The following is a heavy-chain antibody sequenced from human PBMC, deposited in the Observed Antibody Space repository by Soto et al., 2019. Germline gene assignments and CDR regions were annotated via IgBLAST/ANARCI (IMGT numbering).Heavy chain of an antibody. J-gene: IGHJ4*02. D-gene: IGHD3-3*01. CDR3: AKRRCKATYYDFCVPDY. CDR2: ISGSGGST. V-gene: IGHV3-23*01. Sequence: PGGSLRLSCAASGFTFSSYAMSWVRQAPGKGLEWVSAISGSGGSTYYADSVKGRFTISRDNSKNTLYLQMNSLRAEDTAVYYCAKRRCKATYYDFCVPDYWGQGTLVTVSS. CDR1: GFTFSSYA.